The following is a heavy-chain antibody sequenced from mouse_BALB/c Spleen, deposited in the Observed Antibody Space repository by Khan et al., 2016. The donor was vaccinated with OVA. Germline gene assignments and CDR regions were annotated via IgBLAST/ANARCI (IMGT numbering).Heavy chain of an antibody. V-gene: IGHV5-9-3*01. D-gene: IGHD2-3*01. CDR1: GFTLSRYA. CDR3: ARSDGYYGRGAMDY. J-gene: IGHJ4*01. CDR2: ISSGGTYT. Sequence: EVKLEESGGGLVKPGGSLKVSCAVSGFTLSRYAMSWVRQTPEKRLEWVATISSGGTYTYYPDSVKGRFTISRDNAENTLYLQMSSLRSEDTAMYYCARSDGYYGRGAMDYWGQGTSVTVSS.